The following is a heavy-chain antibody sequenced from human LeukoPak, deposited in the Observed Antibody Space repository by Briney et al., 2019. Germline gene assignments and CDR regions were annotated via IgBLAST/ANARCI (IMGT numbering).Heavy chain of an antibody. CDR1: GFTFTSYT. CDR3: AKDSYPYSGSYYYFDY. J-gene: IGHJ4*02. CDR2: VSGASGLT. D-gene: IGHD1-26*01. Sequence: PGGSLRLSCVASGFTFTSYTMSWVRQASGKGLEWVSAVSGASGLTTYADSVRGRFTVSGDNSKNTVYLQMNSLRAEDSAVYYCAKDSYPYSGSYYYFDYWGQGILVTVSS. V-gene: IGHV3-23*01.